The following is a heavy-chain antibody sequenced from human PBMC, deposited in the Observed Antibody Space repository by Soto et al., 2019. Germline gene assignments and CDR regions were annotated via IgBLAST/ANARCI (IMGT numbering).Heavy chain of an antibody. V-gene: IGHV1-46*01. D-gene: IGHD6-13*01. CDR2: IKPSGADT. J-gene: IGHJ4*02. Sequence: QVQLVQSGSEVKKPGASVRVSCKASGYTFTSYYIHWVRQAPGQGLELLGVIKPSGADTTYAQKFRGRVTLTRGPSTSTVYMELSGLGFGDMAVYFFGRGPRGNTWYYFDYWGQGTLVTVSS. CDR1: GYTFTSYY. CDR3: GRGPRGNTWYYFDY.